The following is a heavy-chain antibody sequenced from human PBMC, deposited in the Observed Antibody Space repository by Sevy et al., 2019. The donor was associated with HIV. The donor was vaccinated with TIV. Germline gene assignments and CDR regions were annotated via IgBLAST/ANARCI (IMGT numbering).Heavy chain of an antibody. CDR1: GGSFSGYY. J-gene: IGHJ4*02. Sequence: SETLSLTCAVYGGSFSGYYWIWIRQPPGKGLEWIGEINHSGSTNYNPSLKSRVTISVDTSKNQFSLKLSSVTAADTAVYYCARAGVLRYFDWLSHFDYWGQGTLVTVSS. CDR2: INHSGST. V-gene: IGHV4-34*01. CDR3: ARAGVLRYFDWLSHFDY. D-gene: IGHD3-9*01.